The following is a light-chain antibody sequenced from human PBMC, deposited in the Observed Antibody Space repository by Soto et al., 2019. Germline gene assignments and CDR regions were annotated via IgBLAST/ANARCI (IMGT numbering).Light chain of an antibody. Sequence: QSALTQPASVSGSPGQSITIACTGTNRDVGSYNLVSWYQRRPGEAPKLIISEVRNRPSGISYRFTGSKSGNTASLTISGLQAEDEADYYCSSYTTTSTLVFGGGTKVTVL. CDR2: EVR. CDR1: NRDVGSYNL. J-gene: IGLJ3*02. V-gene: IGLV2-14*01. CDR3: SSYTTTSTLV.